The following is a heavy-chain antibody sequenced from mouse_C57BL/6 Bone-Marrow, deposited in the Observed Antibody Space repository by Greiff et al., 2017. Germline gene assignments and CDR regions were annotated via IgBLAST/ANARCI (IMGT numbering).Heavy chain of an antibody. Sequence: QVQLKESGAELARPGASVKLSCKASGYTFTSYGISWVKQRTGQGLEWIGEIYPRSGNTYYNEKFKGKATLTADKSSSTAYMELRSLTSEDSAVYFCARPIYDGSRQAYWGQGTLVTVSA. CDR2: IYPRSGNT. CDR1: GYTFTSYG. CDR3: ARPIYDGSRQAY. J-gene: IGHJ3*01. V-gene: IGHV1-81*01. D-gene: IGHD2-3*01.